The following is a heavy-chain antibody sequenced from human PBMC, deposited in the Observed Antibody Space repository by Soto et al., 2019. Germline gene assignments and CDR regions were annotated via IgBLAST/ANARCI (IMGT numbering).Heavy chain of an antibody. CDR2: ISSTSSYT. CDR3: ARGLALAGNY. J-gene: IGHJ4*02. D-gene: IGHD6-19*01. V-gene: IGHV3-21*01. CDR1: GFTFSSYA. Sequence: GGSLRLSCAASGFTFSSYAMDWVRQTQEKGLEWVSSISSTSSYTHYSDSVKGRFTISRDNANNSLFLQMNSLRAEDTATYYCARGLALAGNYWGQGGLVTVAS.